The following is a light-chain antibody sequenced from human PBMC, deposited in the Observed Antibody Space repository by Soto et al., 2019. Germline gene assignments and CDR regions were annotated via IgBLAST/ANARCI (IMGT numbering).Light chain of an antibody. CDR3: QQYEAYPLT. Sequence: DIQLTQSPYTLSASVGDRVTITCRASQSISSWLAWYQQKPGKAPKLLVYKASSLEIGVPSRFSGSGSATEFTLTITTLQPDDFATYYCQQYEAYPLTFGGGTKVEI. CDR1: QSISSW. CDR2: KAS. J-gene: IGKJ4*01. V-gene: IGKV1-5*03.